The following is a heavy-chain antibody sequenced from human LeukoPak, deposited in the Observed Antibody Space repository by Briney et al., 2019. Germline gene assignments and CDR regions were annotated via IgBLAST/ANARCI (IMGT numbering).Heavy chain of an antibody. J-gene: IGHJ5*02. CDR3: AREYTSWYYYGSGSYRFDP. D-gene: IGHD3-10*01. CDR1: GFTFSNYG. V-gene: IGHV3-30-3*01. Sequence: GGSLRLSCAASGFTFSNYGMSWVRQAPGKGLEWVAVISYDGSNKYYADSVKGRFTISRDNSKNTLYLQMNSLRAEDTAVYYCAREYTSWYYYGSGSYRFDPWGQGTLVTVSS. CDR2: ISYDGSNK.